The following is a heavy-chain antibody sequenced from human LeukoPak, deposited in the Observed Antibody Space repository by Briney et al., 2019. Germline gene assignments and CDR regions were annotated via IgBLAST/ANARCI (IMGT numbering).Heavy chain of an antibody. CDR3: ARGAMVRGVMIYYYYYMDV. J-gene: IGHJ6*03. D-gene: IGHD3-10*01. CDR2: IYHSGST. V-gene: IGHV4-38-2*02. CDR1: GYSISSGYY. Sequence: SETLSLTCTVSGYSISSGYYWGWIRQPPGKGLEWIGSIYHSGSTYYNPSLKSRVTISVDTSKNQFSLKLSSVTAADTAVYYCARGAMVRGVMIYYYYYMDVWGKGTTVTISS.